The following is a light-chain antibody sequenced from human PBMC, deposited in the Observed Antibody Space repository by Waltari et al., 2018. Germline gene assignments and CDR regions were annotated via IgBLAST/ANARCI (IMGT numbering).Light chain of an antibody. J-gene: IGKJ1*01. CDR1: HNIGTY. V-gene: IGKV3-20*01. CDR3: QNHERLPAT. Sequence: LTQSPGTLSLSPGERATLSCRASHNIGTYLVWYQQKPGQPPRLLMYAASRRATGVPDRFSGSGSGTVFSLTISRLEPEDFAVYYCQNHERLPATFGQGTRVEIK. CDR2: AAS.